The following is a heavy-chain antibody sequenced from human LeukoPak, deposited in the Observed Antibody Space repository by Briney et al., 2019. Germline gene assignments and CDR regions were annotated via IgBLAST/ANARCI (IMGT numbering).Heavy chain of an antibody. CDR1: GYTLTSYY. J-gene: IGHJ5*02. CDR2: INPSGGST. D-gene: IGHD1-26*01. CDR3: ARDIGSGGSYSVLST. Sequence: GASVKVSCKASGYTLTSYYMHWVRQAPGQGLEWMGIINPSGGSTSYAQKFQGRVTMTRDMSTSTAYMELSSLRSEDTAVYYCARDIGSGGSYSVLSTWGQGTLVTVSS. V-gene: IGHV1-46*01.